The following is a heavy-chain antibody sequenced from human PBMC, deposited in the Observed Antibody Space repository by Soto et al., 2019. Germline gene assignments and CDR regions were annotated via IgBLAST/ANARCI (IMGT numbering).Heavy chain of an antibody. V-gene: IGHV2-5*01. CDR3: AHSPWGAAPDY. CDR2: IYWNDDK. CDR1: GFSLSARGVG. J-gene: IGHJ4*02. Sequence: SGPTLVNPTQTLTLTCSVSGFSLSARGVGVGWIRQPPGKALEWLAIIYWNDDKLYSPSLKSRLTITKDTAENQVVLTITNMDPVDTPTHFCAHSPWGAAPDYWGQGTVVTVFS. D-gene: IGHD3-16*01.